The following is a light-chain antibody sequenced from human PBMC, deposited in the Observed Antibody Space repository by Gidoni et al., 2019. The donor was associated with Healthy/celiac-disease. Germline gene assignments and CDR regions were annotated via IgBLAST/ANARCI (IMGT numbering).Light chain of an antibody. J-gene: IGLJ3*02. CDR1: SSDVGGYNY. CDR3: SSSKK. Sequence: QSALTQPPSASGSPGQSITISCTGTSSDVGGYNYVSWYQQHPGKAPKLMIYDVSNRTSGVSNRFSGSKSGNTASLTISGLQAEDEADYYCSSSKKFGGGTKLTVL. CDR2: DVS. V-gene: IGLV2-14*03.